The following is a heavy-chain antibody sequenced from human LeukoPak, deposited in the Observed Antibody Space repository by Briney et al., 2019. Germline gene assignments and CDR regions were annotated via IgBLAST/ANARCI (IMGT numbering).Heavy chain of an antibody. CDR1: GFSFSSYW. D-gene: IGHD3-16*01. CDR2: IKQDGSEK. CDR3: ARIGVLNWLDP. V-gene: IGHV3-7*01. Sequence: GGSLRLSCAASGFSFSSYWMNWVRQAPGKGLEWVANIKQDGSEKYYVDSVKGRFTISRDNAENSLYLQMNSLRAEDTAMYYCARIGVLNWLDPWGQGTPVTVSS. J-gene: IGHJ5*02.